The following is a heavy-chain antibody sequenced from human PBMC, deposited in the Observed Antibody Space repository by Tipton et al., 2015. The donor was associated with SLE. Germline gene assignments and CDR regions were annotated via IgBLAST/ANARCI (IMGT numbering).Heavy chain of an antibody. CDR2: IYYSGST. J-gene: IGHJ5*02. CDR3: ARGGNIVVVPALGEGNWFDP. Sequence: TLSLTCTVSGGSISSSSYYWGWIRQPPGKGLEWIGSIYYSGSTYYNPSLKSRVTISVDTSRNQFSLKLSSVTAADTAVYYCARGGNIVVVPALGEGNWFDPWGQGTLVTVSS. CDR1: GGSISSSSYY. V-gene: IGHV4-39*07. D-gene: IGHD2-2*01.